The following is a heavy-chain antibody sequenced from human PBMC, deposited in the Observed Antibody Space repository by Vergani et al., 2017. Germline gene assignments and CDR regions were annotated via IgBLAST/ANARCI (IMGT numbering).Heavy chain of an antibody. J-gene: IGHJ5*02. CDR1: GFTSAGYA. D-gene: IGHD6-6*01. V-gene: IGHV3-9*02. CDR2: ISWISNSI. Sequence: EVQLEESVGGLLLPGRSLRLSCVASGFTSAGYAMHWVRQAPGKGLVWVSGISWISNSIGYADSVKGGFTISRDNAKTSLYLQMNSLRAEHTALYHCAKDLGTSSGGGWFDPWGQGTLVTVSS. CDR3: AKDLGTSSGGGWFDP.